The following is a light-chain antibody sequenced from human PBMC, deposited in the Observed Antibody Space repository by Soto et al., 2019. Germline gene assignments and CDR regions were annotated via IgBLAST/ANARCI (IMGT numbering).Light chain of an antibody. CDR2: EVT. CDR3: SSYAGSGIVI. Sequence: QSALTQPASVSGSPGQSITISCTGTSSDVGNYNVVSWYQQHPGKASKLMIYEVTERPSGVSNRFSGSKSGNTASLTISGLQAEDEADYHCSSYAGSGIVIFGGGTKLTVL. CDR1: SSDVGNYNV. J-gene: IGLJ2*01. V-gene: IGLV2-23*02.